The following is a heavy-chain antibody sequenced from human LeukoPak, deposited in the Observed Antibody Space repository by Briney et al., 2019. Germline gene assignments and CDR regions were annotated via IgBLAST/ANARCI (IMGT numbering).Heavy chain of an antibody. J-gene: IGHJ6*03. CDR1: GYTFTSYY. CDR2: INPSGGGT. CDR3: ARNGVGSGSYEPASYYYYMDV. D-gene: IGHD3-10*01. Sequence: GASVKVSCKASGYTFTSYYIHWVRQAPGQGLEWMGIINPSGGGTTYAQKFQGRVTMNRDTSTTTVHMELSSLRSEDTAVYHCARNGVGSGSYEPASYYYYMDVWGKGTTVTVSS. V-gene: IGHV1-46*01.